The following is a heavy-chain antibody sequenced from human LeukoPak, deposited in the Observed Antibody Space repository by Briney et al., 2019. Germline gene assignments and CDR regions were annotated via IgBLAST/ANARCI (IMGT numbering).Heavy chain of an antibody. CDR2: IKQDGSEK. CDR1: GFTFSSYW. J-gene: IGHJ5*02. V-gene: IGHV3-7*03. CDR3: ASLLTYYDFWSGYGSWFDH. D-gene: IGHD3-3*01. Sequence: GGSLRLSCAASGFTFSSYWMSWVRQAPGKGLEWVANIKQDGSEKYYVDSVKGRFTISRDNAKNSLYLQMNSLRAEDTAVYYCASLLTYYDFWSGYGSWFDHWGQGTLVTVSS.